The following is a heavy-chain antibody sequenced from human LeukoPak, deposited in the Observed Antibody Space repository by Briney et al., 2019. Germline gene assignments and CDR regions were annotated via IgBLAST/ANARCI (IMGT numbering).Heavy chain of an antibody. CDR3: TRGSIAYYYMDV. CDR2: VYYSRST. CDR1: GGSISSYY. V-gene: IGHV4-59*01. J-gene: IGHJ6*03. Sequence: SETLSLTCTVSGGSISSYYWSWIRQPPGKGLELIGYVYYSRSTNYNPSLKIRVTISVDTSKNQFSLKLSSVTAADTAVYYCTRGSIAYYYMDVWGKGTTVTISS. D-gene: IGHD3-22*01.